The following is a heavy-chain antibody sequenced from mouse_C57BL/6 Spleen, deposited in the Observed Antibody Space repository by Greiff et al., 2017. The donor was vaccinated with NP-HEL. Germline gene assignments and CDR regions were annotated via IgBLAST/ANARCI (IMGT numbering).Heavy chain of an antibody. CDR2: FYPGSGSI. J-gene: IGHJ4*01. CDR3: ARHGIYYDYDGGYAMDY. V-gene: IGHV1-62-2*01. D-gene: IGHD2-4*01. Sequence: VKLMESGAELVKPGASVKLSCKASGYTFTEYTIHWVKQRSGQGLEWIGWFYPGSGSIKYNEKFKDKATLTADKSSSTVYMELSRLTSEDSAVYFCARHGIYYDYDGGYAMDYWGQGTSVTVSS. CDR1: GYTFTEYT.